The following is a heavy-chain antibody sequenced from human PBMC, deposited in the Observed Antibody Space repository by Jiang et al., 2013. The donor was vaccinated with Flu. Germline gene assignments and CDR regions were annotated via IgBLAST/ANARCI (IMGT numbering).Heavy chain of an antibody. CDR3: ARRGFRESYYYYGMDV. Sequence: LLESGGGLVQPGGPVRLSCAASGFTFSSYSMNWVRQAPGKGLEWVSYISSSSSTIYYADSVKGRFTISRDNAKNSLYLQMNSLRAEDTAVYYCARRGFRESYYYYGMDVWGQGTTVTVSS. V-gene: IGHV3-48*01. CDR2: ISSSSSTI. J-gene: IGHJ6*02. CDR1: GFTFSSYS. D-gene: IGHD3-10*01.